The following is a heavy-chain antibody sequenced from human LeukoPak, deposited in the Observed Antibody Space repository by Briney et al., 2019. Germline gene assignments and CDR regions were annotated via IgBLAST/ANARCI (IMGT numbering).Heavy chain of an antibody. J-gene: IGHJ6*02. Sequence: GGSLRLSCAASGFTFSSYSMNWVRQAPGKGLEWVSYISHTGSTMSYADSVKGRFTISRDNARNSLYLQMNSLRAEDTAVYYCAIPPLSGTGSSRPLAGMDVWGQGITVTVSS. CDR1: GFTFSSYS. V-gene: IGHV3-48*04. CDR2: ISHTGSTM. CDR3: AIPPLSGTGSSRPLAGMDV. D-gene: IGHD3-10*01.